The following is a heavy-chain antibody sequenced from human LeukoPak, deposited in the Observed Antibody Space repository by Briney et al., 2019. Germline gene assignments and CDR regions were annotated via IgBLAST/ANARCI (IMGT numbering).Heavy chain of an antibody. CDR3: ARRLGVYNWFDP. CDR1: GGSISSSNYY. Sequence: PSETLSLTCTVSGGSISSSNYYWGWIRQPPGKGLEWIGSIYYSGSTYYNPSLKSRVTISVDTSKNQFSLKLSSVTAADTAVYYCARRLGVYNWFDPWGPGTLVTVSS. CDR2: IYYSGST. J-gene: IGHJ5*02. V-gene: IGHV4-39*07. D-gene: IGHD7-27*01.